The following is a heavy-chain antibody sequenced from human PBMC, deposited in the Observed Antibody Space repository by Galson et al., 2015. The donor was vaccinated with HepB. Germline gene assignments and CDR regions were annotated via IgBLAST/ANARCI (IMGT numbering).Heavy chain of an antibody. J-gene: IGHJ4*02. V-gene: IGHV3-64*01. CDR3: AREDPGFTDSFDY. D-gene: IGHD2-21*01. Sequence: SLRLSCAASGFTFSSYAMHWVRQAPGRGLEYVSAISSNGGSAYYANSVKGRFTISRDNSKNTLYLQMGSLRAEDMAVYYCAREDPGFTDSFDYWGQGTLVTVSS. CDR1: GFTFSSYA. CDR2: ISSNGGSA.